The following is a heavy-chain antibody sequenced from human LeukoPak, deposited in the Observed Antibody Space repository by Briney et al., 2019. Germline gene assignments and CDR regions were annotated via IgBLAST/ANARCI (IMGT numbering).Heavy chain of an antibody. Sequence: GASVTVSCTASGYTFTSYYMHWVRQAPGQGLEWMGIINPSGGSTSYAQKFQGRVTMTRDTSTSTVYMELSSLRSEDTAVYYCARDGARSRFDPWGQGTLVTVSS. CDR3: ARDGARSRFDP. V-gene: IGHV1-46*01. J-gene: IGHJ5*02. CDR1: GYTFTSYY. D-gene: IGHD1-26*01. CDR2: INPSGGST.